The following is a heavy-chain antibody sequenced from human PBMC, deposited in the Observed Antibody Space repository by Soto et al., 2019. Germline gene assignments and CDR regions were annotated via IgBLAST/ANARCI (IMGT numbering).Heavy chain of an antibody. D-gene: IGHD3-16*02. J-gene: IGHJ4*02. V-gene: IGHV4-61*08. CDR1: GGSVSSGVYY. CDR2: ISYSGST. CDR3: AREGSYRFDY. Sequence: SETLSLTCTVSGGSVSSGVYYWSWIRQPPGKGLEWIGYISYSGSTNYNPSLKSRVTISLDTSKTQFSLKLSSVTAADTAIYYCAREGSYRFDYWGQGTLVTVSS.